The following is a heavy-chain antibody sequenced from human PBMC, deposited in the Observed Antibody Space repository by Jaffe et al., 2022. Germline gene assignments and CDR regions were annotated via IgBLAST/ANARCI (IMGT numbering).Heavy chain of an antibody. V-gene: IGHV5-51*03. CDR3: VRLGSLLVRGVIISPLGYYYYMDV. CDR2: IYPGDSDT. D-gene: IGHD3-10*01. CDR1: GYSFTSYW. J-gene: IGHJ6*03. Sequence: EVQLVQSGAEVKKPGESLKISCKGSGYSFTSYWIGWVRQMPGKGLEWMGIIYPGDSDTRYSPSFQGQVTISADKSISTAYLQWSSLKASDTAMYYCVRLGSLLVRGVIISPLGYYYYMDVWGKGTTVTVSS.